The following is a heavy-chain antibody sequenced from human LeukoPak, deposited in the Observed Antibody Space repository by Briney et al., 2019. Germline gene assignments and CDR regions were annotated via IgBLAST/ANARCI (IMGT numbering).Heavy chain of an antibody. CDR2: ISGSGGST. CDR1: GFTFSIYG. V-gene: IGHV3-23*01. CDR3: ARDPYNGAYSEGYYYYYMDV. J-gene: IGHJ6*03. Sequence: PGGTLRLSCGASGFTFSIYGMSWVRQAPGKGLEWVSGISGSGGSTYYADSVKGRFTISRDNSKNTLYLQMNSLRVEDTAIYYCARDPYNGAYSEGYYYYYMDVWGKGTTVTVSS. D-gene: IGHD1-1*01.